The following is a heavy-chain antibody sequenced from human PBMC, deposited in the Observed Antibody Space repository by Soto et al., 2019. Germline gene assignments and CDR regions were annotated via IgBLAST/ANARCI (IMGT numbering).Heavy chain of an antibody. D-gene: IGHD3-9*01. CDR2: IYYSGST. Sequence: SETLSLTCTVSGGSVSSGSYYWSWIRQPPGKGLEWIGYIYYSGSTNYNPSLKSRVTISVDTSKNQFSLKLSSVTAADTAVYYCARQPRLRYFDWLLPDFDYWGQGTLVTVSS. CDR3: ARQPRLRYFDWLLPDFDY. V-gene: IGHV4-61*01. J-gene: IGHJ4*02. CDR1: GGSVSSGSYY.